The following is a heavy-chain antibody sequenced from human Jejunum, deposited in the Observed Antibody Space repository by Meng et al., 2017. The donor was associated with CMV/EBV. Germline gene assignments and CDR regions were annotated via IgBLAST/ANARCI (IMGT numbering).Heavy chain of an antibody. CDR3: ATQSSSWYRGWFDP. Sequence: GFTFSNFAMHWVRQAPGKGLEWVATVSYDGNNKYSGDSVRGRFSVSRDNSKNTLYLQMNSLKADDTATYYCATQSSSWYRGWFDPWGQGALVTVSS. D-gene: IGHD6-13*01. J-gene: IGHJ5*02. V-gene: IGHV3-30*04. CDR1: GFTFSNFA. CDR2: VSYDGNNK.